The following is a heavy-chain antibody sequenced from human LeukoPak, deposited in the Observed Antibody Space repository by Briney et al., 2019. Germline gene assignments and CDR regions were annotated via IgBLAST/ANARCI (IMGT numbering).Heavy chain of an antibody. CDR3: ARRPYYDILTGYDY. D-gene: IGHD3-9*01. CDR2: ISAYNGNT. Sequence: ASVKGSCKASGYTFTSYGISWVRQAPGQGLEWMGWISAYNGNTNYAQKLQGRVTMTTDTSTSTAYMELRSLRYADTAVYYCARRPYYDILTGYDYWGQGTLVTVSS. J-gene: IGHJ4*02. V-gene: IGHV1-18*04. CDR1: GYTFTSYG.